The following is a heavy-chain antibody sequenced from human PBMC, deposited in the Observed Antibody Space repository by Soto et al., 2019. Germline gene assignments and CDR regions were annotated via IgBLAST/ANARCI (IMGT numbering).Heavy chain of an antibody. CDR1: GGSISSGGYY. V-gene: IGHV4-31*03. J-gene: IGHJ4*02. D-gene: IGHD5-18*01. CDR2: IYYSGST. CDR3: ARGPYSYGRNHKTYFDY. Sequence: PSETLSLTCTVSGGSISSGGYYWSWIRQHPGKGLEWIGYIYYSGSTYYNPSLKSRVTISVDTSKNQFSLELSSVTAADTAVYYCARGPYSYGRNHKTYFDYWGQGTLVTVSS.